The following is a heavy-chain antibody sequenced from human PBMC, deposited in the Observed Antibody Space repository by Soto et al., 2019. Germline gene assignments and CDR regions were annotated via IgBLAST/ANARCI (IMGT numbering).Heavy chain of an antibody. CDR2: ISYDGSIK. J-gene: IGHJ4*02. CDR3: AREWSTSGDLDY. CDR1: GFTFSSHS. V-gene: IGHV3-30-3*01. Sequence: QVQLVESGGGVVQPGRSLRLSCAASGFTFSSHSIQWVRQAPGKGLEWVAVISYDGSIKYYADYVKGRFTISRDNSKNTAYLQMNSLRAEDTAVFYCAREWSTSGDLDYWGQGTLVIVSS. D-gene: IGHD3-10*01.